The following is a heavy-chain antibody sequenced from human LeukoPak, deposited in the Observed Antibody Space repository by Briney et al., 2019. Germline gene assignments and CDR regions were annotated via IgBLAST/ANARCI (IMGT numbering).Heavy chain of an antibody. CDR1: GYTLIELS. Sequence: ASGKLSCKVSGYTLIELSMHWVRQAPGKGLEWRGGFDPEDGETIYAQKFQGRVTMTEDTSTDTAYMELSSLRSEDTAVYYCATDVSSQYDGFDIWGQGTMVTVSS. CDR3: ATDVSSQYDGFDI. D-gene: IGHD6-13*01. V-gene: IGHV1-24*01. CDR2: FDPEDGET. J-gene: IGHJ3*02.